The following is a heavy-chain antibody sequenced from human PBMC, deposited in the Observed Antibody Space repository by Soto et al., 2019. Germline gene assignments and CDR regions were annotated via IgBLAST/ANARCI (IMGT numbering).Heavy chain of an antibody. D-gene: IGHD1-26*01. J-gene: IGHJ4*02. CDR2: IIPIFGTA. V-gene: IGHV1-69*13. CDR1: GGTFSSYA. CDR3: AKVLRVGATTNFDD. Sequence: GASVKVSCKASGGTFSSYAISWVRQAPGQGLEWMGGIIPIFGTANYAQKFQGRVTITADESKNTLYLQMSSLRPEDTAEYFCAKVLRVGATTNFDDWGRGTLVTVSS.